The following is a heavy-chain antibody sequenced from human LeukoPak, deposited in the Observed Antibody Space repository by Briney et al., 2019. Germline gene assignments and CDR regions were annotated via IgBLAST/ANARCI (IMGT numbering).Heavy chain of an antibody. J-gene: IGHJ4*02. D-gene: IGHD2-21*01. CDR1: GGSISSDY. V-gene: IGHV4-59*08. CDR3: ARTSYINGAYYFHY. Sequence: SETLSLTCIVSGGSISSDYWSWILQPPERGLEWIGYVQYSGYTKYSPSLNSRVTISVDTSKTQFSLRLSSVTAADTAIYYCARTSYINGAYYFHYWGQGALVTVSS. CDR2: VQYSGYT.